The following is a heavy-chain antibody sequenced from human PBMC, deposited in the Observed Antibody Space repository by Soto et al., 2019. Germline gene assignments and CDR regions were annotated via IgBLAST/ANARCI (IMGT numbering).Heavy chain of an antibody. CDR1: GGSIGSYY. CDR2: IYYSGSM. CDR3: ARAYYDSSGYSLDP. V-gene: IGHV4-59*01. D-gene: IGHD3-22*01. J-gene: IGHJ5*02. Sequence: QVHLQESGPGLVRPSETLSLSCTVSGGSIGSYYWSWIRQPPGKGLEWIGYIYYSGSMNYNPSLKSRVXIXXXTXXNQIFLRLSSVTAADTAVYYCARAYYDSSGYSLDPWGQGILVPVSS.